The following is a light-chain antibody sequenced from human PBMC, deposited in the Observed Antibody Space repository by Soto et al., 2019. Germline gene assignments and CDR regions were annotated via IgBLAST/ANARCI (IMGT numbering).Light chain of an antibody. Sequence: EVVLTQSPVPLSLSPGERATLSCRASQSFRGLLAWYQQKPGQAPRLLIYDAYNRATGIPPRFSGSGSGTDFTLTISSLEPEDSAVYYCQQRHMWPITFGKGHDWRLN. V-gene: IGKV3-11*01. CDR3: QQRHMWPIT. CDR2: DAY. CDR1: QSFRGL. J-gene: IGKJ5*01.